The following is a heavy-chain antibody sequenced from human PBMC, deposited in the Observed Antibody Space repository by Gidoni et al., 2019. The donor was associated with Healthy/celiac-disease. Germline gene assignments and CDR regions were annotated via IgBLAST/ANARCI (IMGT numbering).Heavy chain of an antibody. Sequence: EVQLLESGGGLVQPGGSLRLSCAASGFTLSSYAMRWVRQAPGKGLEWVSAISGSGVSTYYADSVKCRFTISRDNSKNTLYLQMNSLRAEDTAVYYCAKYVYGDLDDAFDIWGQGTMVTVSS. CDR1: GFTLSSYA. V-gene: IGHV3-23*01. CDR2: ISGSGVST. J-gene: IGHJ3*02. CDR3: AKYVYGDLDDAFDI. D-gene: IGHD4-17*01.